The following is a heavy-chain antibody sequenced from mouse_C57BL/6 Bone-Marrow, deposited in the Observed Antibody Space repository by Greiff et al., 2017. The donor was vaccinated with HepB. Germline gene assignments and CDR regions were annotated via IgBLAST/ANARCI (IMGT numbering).Heavy chain of an antibody. V-gene: IGHV14-4*01. CDR2: IDPENGDT. D-gene: IGHD2-4*01. J-gene: IGHJ3*01. CDR3: APYYDYDKGFAY. CDR1: GFNIKDDY. Sequence: EVQLQQSGAELVRPGASVKLSCTASGFNIKDDYMHWVKQRPEQGLEWIGWIDPENGDTEYASKFQGKATITADTSSNTAYLQLSSLTSEDTAVYYCAPYYDYDKGFAYWGQGTLVTVSA.